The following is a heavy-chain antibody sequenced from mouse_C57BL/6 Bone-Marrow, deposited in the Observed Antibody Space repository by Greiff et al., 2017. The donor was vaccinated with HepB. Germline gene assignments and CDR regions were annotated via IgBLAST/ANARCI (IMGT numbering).Heavy chain of an antibody. J-gene: IGHJ2*01. Sequence: EVQGVESGGDLVKPGGSLKLSCAASGFTFSSYGMSWVRQTPDKRLEWVATISSGGSYTYYPDSVKGRFTISRDNAKNTLYLQMSSLKSEDTAMYYCARPHLLDYWGQGTTLTVSS. CDR3: ARPHLLDY. V-gene: IGHV5-6*01. CDR1: GFTFSSYG. CDR2: ISSGGSYT.